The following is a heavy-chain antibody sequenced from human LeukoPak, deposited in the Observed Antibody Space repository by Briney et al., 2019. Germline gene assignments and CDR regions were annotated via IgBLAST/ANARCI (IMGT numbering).Heavy chain of an antibody. CDR3: ARGEYGSGSYYNVPDY. J-gene: IGHJ4*02. CDR1: GFTFSSYS. D-gene: IGHD3-10*01. V-gene: IGHV3-48*04. CDR2: ISSSSSTI. Sequence: GGSLRLSCAAPGFTFSSYSMNWVRQAPGKGLEWVSYISSSSSTIDYADSVKGRFTISRGNAKNSLYLQMNSLRAEDTAVYYCARGEYGSGSYYNVPDYWGQGTLVTVSS.